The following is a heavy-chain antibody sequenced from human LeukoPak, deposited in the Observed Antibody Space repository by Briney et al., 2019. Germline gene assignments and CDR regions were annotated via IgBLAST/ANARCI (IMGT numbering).Heavy chain of an antibody. CDR3: ARLWGKFRRYSLSP. CDR2: IYYSGST. CDR1: GGSISSYY. D-gene: IGHD5-18*01. V-gene: IGHV4-59*01. Sequence: SETLSLTCTVSGGSISSYYWSWIRQPPGKGLEWIGYIYYSGSTNYNPSLKSRVTISVDTSKNQFSLKLSSVTAADTAVYYCARLWGKFRRYSLSPWGQGTLVTVSS. J-gene: IGHJ4*02.